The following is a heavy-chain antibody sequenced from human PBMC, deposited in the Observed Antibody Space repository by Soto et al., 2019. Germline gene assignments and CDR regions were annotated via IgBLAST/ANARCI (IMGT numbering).Heavy chain of an antibody. CDR3: ARRNNGALDY. CDR1: GFTFSSYS. D-gene: IGHD2-8*01. CDR2: ISSGSIDK. V-gene: IGHV3-21*01. Sequence: GGSLRLSCAPSGFTFSSYSMNWVRQAPGKGLEWVSSISSGSIDKDYADSVKGRFTISRDNAKRSLYLLMNSLRAEDTGVYYCARRNNGALDYWGQGTLVTVSS. J-gene: IGHJ4*02.